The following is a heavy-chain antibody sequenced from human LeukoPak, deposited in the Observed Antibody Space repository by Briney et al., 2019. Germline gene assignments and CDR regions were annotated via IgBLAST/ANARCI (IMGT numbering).Heavy chain of an antibody. D-gene: IGHD3-10*01. Sequence: ASVKVSCKASDYTFTSNGISWVRQAPGQGLEWMGWISAYNGNTNYAQKFQGRVTMTTDTSTSTAYMELRSLRSDDTAVYYCARVGSYYQSQHWGQGTLVTVSS. CDR2: ISAYNGNT. V-gene: IGHV1-18*01. J-gene: IGHJ4*02. CDR3: ARVGSYYQSQH. CDR1: DYTFTSNG.